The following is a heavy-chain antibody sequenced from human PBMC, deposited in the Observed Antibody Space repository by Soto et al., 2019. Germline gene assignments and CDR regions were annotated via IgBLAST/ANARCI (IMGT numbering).Heavy chain of an antibody. CDR2: ISSSSSYT. J-gene: IGHJ5*02. V-gene: IGHV3-21*01. CDR3: ARSRITGTTRWFDP. CDR1: GFTFSSYS. D-gene: IGHD1-20*01. Sequence: GGSLRLSCAASGFTFSSYSMNWVRQAPGKGLEWVSSISSSSSYTYYADSVKGRFTISRDNAKNSLYLQMNSLRAEDTAVYYCARSRITGTTRWFDPWGQGTLVTVSS.